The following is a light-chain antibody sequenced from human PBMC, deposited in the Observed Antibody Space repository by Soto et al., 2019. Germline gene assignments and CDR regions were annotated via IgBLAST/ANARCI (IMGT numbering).Light chain of an antibody. CDR1: NSDVGANNY. V-gene: IGLV2-14*03. CDR3: SAYADSTTVYV. J-gene: IGLJ1*01. Sequence: QSVLTQPASVSGSPGQSITISCTGTNSDVGANNYVSWYQQHPGKAPKLMIYDVSKRPSGVSTRFSGSKSGNTASLTISGLQAEVEADYYCSAYADSTTVYVFASGTKLTVL. CDR2: DVS.